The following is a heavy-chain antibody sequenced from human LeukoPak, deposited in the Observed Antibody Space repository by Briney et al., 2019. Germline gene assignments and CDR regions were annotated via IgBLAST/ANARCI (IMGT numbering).Heavy chain of an antibody. CDR3: AKGYSSGWSVFDY. V-gene: IGHV3-23*01. CDR1: GFTFSSYG. D-gene: IGHD6-19*01. J-gene: IGHJ4*02. CDR2: ISGSGGST. Sequence: QSGGSLRLSCAASGFTFSSYGMSWVRQAPGEGLEWVSAISGSGGSTYYADSVKGRFTISRDNSKNTLYLQMNSLRAEDTAVYYCAKGYSSGWSVFDYWGQGTLVTVSS.